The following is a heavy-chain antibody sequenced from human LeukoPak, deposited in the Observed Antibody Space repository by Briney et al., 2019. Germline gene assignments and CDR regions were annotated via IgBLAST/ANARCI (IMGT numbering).Heavy chain of an antibody. D-gene: IGHD1-26*01. CDR1: GGSISSYY. V-gene: IGHV4-59*08. CDR3: ARHDPIVGTPDAFDI. CDR2: IYYSGST. Sequence: SETLSLTCTVSGGSISSYYWSWIRQPPGKGLEWIAYIYYSGSTDYNPSLKSRVTISLDASKNQFSLKLSSVTAADTAVYYCARHDPIVGTPDAFDIWGQGTMVTVSS. J-gene: IGHJ3*02.